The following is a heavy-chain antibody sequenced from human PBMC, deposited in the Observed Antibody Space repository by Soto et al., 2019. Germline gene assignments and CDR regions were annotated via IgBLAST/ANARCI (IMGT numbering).Heavy chain of an antibody. CDR2: ISWNSGNI. D-gene: IGHD3-22*01. CDR1: GFTFDDYA. V-gene: IGHV3-9*01. Sequence: EVQLVESGGGLVQPGRSLRLSCAASGFTFDDYAMHWVRQVPGKGLGWVSSISWNSGNIGYADSVKGRFTISRYNAQKSLFLQMNCLRPEHTSFYYCAKDTYSSSPYYMDVWGKWTAVNVSS. CDR3: AKDTYSSSPYYMDV. J-gene: IGHJ6*03.